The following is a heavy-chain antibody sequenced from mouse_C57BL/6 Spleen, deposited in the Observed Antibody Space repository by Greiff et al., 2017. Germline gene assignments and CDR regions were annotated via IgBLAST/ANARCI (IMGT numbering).Heavy chain of an antibody. Sequence: DVMLVESGGGLVKPGGSLKLSCAASGFTFSSYAMSWVRQTPEKRLEWVATISAGGSYTYYPDNVKGRFTISRDNAKNNLYLQMSHLKSEDTAMYYCAREGDVCYVDDWGQGTTLTVSS. D-gene: IGHD3-3*01. CDR2: ISAGGSYT. CDR1: GFTFSSYA. V-gene: IGHV5-4*03. J-gene: IGHJ2*01. CDR3: AREGDVCYVDD.